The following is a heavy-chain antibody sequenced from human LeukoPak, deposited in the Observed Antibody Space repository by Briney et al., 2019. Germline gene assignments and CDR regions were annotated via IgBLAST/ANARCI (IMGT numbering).Heavy chain of an antibody. D-gene: IGHD1-26*01. CDR3: AKIASKGAALDY. J-gene: IGHJ4*02. CDR1: GFTFSSYA. V-gene: IGHV3-30*18. CDR2: ISYDGSNK. Sequence: PGGSLRLSCAASGFTFSSYAMSWVRQAPGKGLEWVAVISYDGSNKYYADSVKGRFTISRDNSKNTLYLQMNSLRAEDTAVYYCAKIASKGAALDYWGQGTLVTVSS.